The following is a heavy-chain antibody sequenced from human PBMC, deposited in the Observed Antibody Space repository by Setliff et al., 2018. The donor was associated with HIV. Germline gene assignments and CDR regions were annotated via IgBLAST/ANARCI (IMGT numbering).Heavy chain of an antibody. J-gene: IGHJ4*01. CDR2: VSGSGSST. CDR1: GFTFSSFA. D-gene: IGHD2-15*01. V-gene: IGHV3-23*01. Sequence: PGGSLRLSCGASGFTFSSFAMNWVRHAPGKGLEWVSAVSGSGSSTYYADSVKGRFTISRDNSKNTLYMQMNSLRVEDTAVYYCAKDGISGGAYPPYYFDYWGHGTLVTVSS. CDR3: AKDGISGGAYPPYYFDY.